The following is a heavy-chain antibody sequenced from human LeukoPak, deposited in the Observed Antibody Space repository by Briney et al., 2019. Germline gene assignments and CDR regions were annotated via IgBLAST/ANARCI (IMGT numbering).Heavy chain of an antibody. D-gene: IGHD3-10*01. CDR3: ASVYYYGSGSQYYFDY. Sequence: SETLSLTCTVSGGSISSSSYYWGWIRQPPGKGLEWIGEINHSGSTNYNPSLKSRVTISVDTSKNQFSLKLSSVTAADTAVYYCASVYYYGSGSQYYFDYWGQGTLVTVSS. CDR2: INHSGST. V-gene: IGHV4-39*07. CDR1: GGSISSSSYY. J-gene: IGHJ4*02.